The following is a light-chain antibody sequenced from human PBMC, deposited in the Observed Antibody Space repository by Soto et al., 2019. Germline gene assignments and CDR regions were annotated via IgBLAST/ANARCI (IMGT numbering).Light chain of an antibody. J-gene: IGKJ1*01. CDR3: QQHNNWHRT. CDR1: QSVSNK. Sequence: EIVVTQSPATLSVSPGERATLSCRASQSVSNKLAWYQQKPGQAPRLLIYGPSTRATGIPARFSGTGSGTEFTLTISSLQSEDFAVYYCQQHNNWHRTFGQGTKVDIK. CDR2: GPS. V-gene: IGKV3-15*01.